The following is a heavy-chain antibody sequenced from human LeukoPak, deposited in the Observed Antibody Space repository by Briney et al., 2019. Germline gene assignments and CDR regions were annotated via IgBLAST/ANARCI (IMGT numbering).Heavy chain of an antibody. Sequence: GGSLRLSCAASGFTFSSYSMNWVRQAPGKGLEWVSSITSSSSSYIHYTDSVKGRFTISRDNAKNSLYLQMNSLRAEDTAVYYCARAGSSWFFDYWGQGTLVTVSS. CDR1: GFTFSSYS. J-gene: IGHJ4*02. CDR2: ITSSSSSYI. D-gene: IGHD6-13*01. CDR3: ARAGSSWFFDY. V-gene: IGHV3-21*01.